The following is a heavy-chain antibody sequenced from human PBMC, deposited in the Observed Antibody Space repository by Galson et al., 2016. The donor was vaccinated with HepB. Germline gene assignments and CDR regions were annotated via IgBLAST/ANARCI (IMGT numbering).Heavy chain of an antibody. J-gene: IGHJ5*02. Sequence: ATLSLTCSVSGGSISSHSYYWGWIRQSPGKGLEWIVTIYYRGRTYYNRSLKSRVTIAVDTSMNQFSLSLSSVTAADTAVFYCARLRCSTSSCYVDLWGQGTLVTVSS. V-gene: IGHV4-39*01. D-gene: IGHD2-2*01. CDR3: ARLRCSTSSCYVDL. CDR2: IYYRGRT. CDR1: GGSISSHSYY.